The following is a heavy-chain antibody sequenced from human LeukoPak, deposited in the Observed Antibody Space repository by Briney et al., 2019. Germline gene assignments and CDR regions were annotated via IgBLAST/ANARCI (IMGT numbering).Heavy chain of an antibody. Sequence: ASVKVSCKASGYTFTSYYMHWVRQAPGQGLEWMGIISPSGGSTSYAQKFQGRVTMTRDTSTSTVYMELSSLRSEDTGVYYCARSPPDRSLDYWGQGTLVTVSS. CDR3: ARSPPDRSLDY. CDR1: GYTFTSYY. J-gene: IGHJ4*02. V-gene: IGHV1-46*01. CDR2: ISPSGGST. D-gene: IGHD3/OR15-3a*01.